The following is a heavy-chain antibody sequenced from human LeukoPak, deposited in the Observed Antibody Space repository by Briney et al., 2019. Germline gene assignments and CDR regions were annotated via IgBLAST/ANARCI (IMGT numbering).Heavy chain of an antibody. J-gene: IGHJ3*02. CDR2: ISYDGSNK. V-gene: IGHV3-30*01. D-gene: IGHD3-22*01. Sequence: GGSLRLSCAASGFTFSSYAMHWVRQAPGKGLEWVAVISYDGSNKYYADSVKGRFTISRDNSKNTLYLQMNSLRAEDTAVYCCARAQTGYYDSSGYWSAFDIWGQGTMVTVSS. CDR3: ARAQTGYYDSSGYWSAFDI. CDR1: GFTFSSYA.